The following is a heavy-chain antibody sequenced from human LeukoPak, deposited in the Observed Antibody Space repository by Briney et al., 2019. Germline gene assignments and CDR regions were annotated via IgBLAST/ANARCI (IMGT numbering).Heavy chain of an antibody. CDR2: IYTSGST. CDR1: GGSISSGSYY. D-gene: IGHD2-8*01. V-gene: IGHV4-61*02. J-gene: IGHJ4*02. CDR3: ARVSDENPNGPFDY. Sequence: SQTLSLTCTVSGGSISSGSYYWSWIRQPAGKGLEWIGRIYTSGSTNYNPSLKSRVTMSVDTSKNQFSLKLSSVTAADTAVYYCARVSDENPNGPFDYWGQGTLVTVSS.